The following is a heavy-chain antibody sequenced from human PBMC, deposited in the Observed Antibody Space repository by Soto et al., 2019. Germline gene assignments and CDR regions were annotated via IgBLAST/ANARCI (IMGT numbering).Heavy chain of an antibody. CDR3: ARGPGYYFDY. V-gene: IGHV3-64*01. CDR2: ISSNGGST. CDR1: GFTFSSYA. Sequence: EVQLVESGGGLVQPGGSLRLSCAASGFTFSSYAMHWVRQAPGKGLEYVSAISSNGGSTYYANSVKGRCTISRDNSTSTLYLQMGSLRAEDMAVYYCARGPGYYFDYWGQGTLVTVSS. J-gene: IGHJ4*02.